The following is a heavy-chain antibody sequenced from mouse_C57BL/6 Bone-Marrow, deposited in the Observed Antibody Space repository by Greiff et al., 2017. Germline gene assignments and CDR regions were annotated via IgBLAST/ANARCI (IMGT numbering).Heavy chain of an antibody. Sequence: QVQLQQPGAELVRPGSSVKLSCKASGYTFTSYWMDWVKQRPGQGLEWIGNIYPSDSETHYNQKFKDKATLTVDKSSSTAYMPLSSLTSEDSAVYYCARENGYPLFDYWGQGTTLTVSS. D-gene: IGHD2-2*01. CDR1: GYTFTSYW. CDR3: ARENGYPLFDY. V-gene: IGHV1-61*01. J-gene: IGHJ2*01. CDR2: IYPSDSET.